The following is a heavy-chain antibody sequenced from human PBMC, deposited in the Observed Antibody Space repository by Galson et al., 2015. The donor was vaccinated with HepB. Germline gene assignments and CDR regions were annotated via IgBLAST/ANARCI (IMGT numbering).Heavy chain of an antibody. CDR1: GGTFSSYA. CDR3: ASLNYDFWSGYYTGRVYFDY. Sequence: SVKVSCKASGGTFSSYAISWVRQAPGQGLEWMGGIIPIFGTANHAQKFQGRVTITADESTSTAYMELSSLRSEDTAVYYCASLNYDFWSGYYTGRVYFDYWGQGTLVTVSS. CDR2: IIPIFGTA. V-gene: IGHV1-69*13. J-gene: IGHJ4*02. D-gene: IGHD3-3*01.